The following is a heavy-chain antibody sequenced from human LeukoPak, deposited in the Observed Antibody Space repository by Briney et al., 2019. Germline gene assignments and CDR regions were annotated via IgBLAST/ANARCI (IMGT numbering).Heavy chain of an antibody. CDR1: GFTFSSYA. CDR3: AKDPGPISGSNL. V-gene: IGHV3-30-3*01. J-gene: IGHJ4*02. CDR2: ISYDGSNK. D-gene: IGHD3-22*01. Sequence: LPGGSLRLSCAASGFTFSSYAMHWVRQAPGKGLEWVAVISYDGSNKYYADSVKGRFTISRDNSKNTLYLQMNSLRAEDTAVYYCAKDPGPISGSNLWGQGTLVTVSS.